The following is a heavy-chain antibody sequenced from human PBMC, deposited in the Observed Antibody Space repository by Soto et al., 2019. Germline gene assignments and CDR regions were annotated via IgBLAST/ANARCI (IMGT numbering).Heavy chain of an antibody. Sequence: EVQLLESGGGLVQPGGSLRLSCSASGFTFNRYAMSWVRQAPGKGLEWVSAIIDDGGRAYYADSVKGRFTISRDNSKNTLSLQMNSLRAEDTAVYYCAIDKMEQWLVGGYFDYWGQGTQVTVSS. CDR1: GFTFNRYA. V-gene: IGHV3-23*01. CDR3: AIDKMEQWLVGGYFDY. CDR2: IIDDGGRA. J-gene: IGHJ4*02. D-gene: IGHD6-19*01.